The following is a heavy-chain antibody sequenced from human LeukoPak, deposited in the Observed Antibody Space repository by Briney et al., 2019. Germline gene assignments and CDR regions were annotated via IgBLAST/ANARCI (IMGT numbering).Heavy chain of an antibody. Sequence: GGSLRLSCAASGFTFSSYEMNWVRQAPGKGLEWVSCISSSGSTIYYADSVKGRFTISRDNAKNSLYLQMNSLRAEDTAVYYCARENYYGSSGYSRPWYFDLWGRGTLVTVSS. D-gene: IGHD3-22*01. CDR3: ARENYYGSSGYSRPWYFDL. V-gene: IGHV3-48*03. J-gene: IGHJ2*01. CDR2: ISSSGSTI. CDR1: GFTFSSYE.